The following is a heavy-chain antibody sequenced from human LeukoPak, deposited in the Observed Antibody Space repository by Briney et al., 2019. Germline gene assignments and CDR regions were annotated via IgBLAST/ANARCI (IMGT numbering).Heavy chain of an antibody. D-gene: IGHD3-3*01. Sequence: GGSLRLSCAASGFTFSSYWMSWVRQAPGKGLEWVANTKQDGSEKYYVDSVKGRFTISRDNAKNSLYLQMNSLRAEDTAVCYCARETSTYYDFWSGYWFDPWGQGTLVTVSS. CDR2: TKQDGSEK. CDR3: ARETSTYYDFWSGYWFDP. CDR1: GFTFSSYW. V-gene: IGHV3-7*01. J-gene: IGHJ5*02.